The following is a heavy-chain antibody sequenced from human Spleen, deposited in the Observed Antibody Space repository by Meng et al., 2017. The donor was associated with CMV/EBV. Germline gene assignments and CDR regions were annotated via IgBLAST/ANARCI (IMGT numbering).Heavy chain of an antibody. V-gene: IGHV3-30*02. Sequence: GGSLRLSCAASGFTFSSYGIHWVRQAPGKGLEWVAFIRYDGSNKYYADSVKGRFTISRDNSNNTLYLQMNSLRPEDTAVYFCVIITVRWGQGTLVTVSS. D-gene: IGHD4-11*01. CDR1: GFTFSSYG. J-gene: IGHJ4*02. CDR3: VIITVR. CDR2: IRYDGSNK.